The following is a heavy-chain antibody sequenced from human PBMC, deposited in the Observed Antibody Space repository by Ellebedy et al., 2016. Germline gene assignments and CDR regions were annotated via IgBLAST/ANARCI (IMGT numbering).Heavy chain of an antibody. CDR2: VYRSGGT. D-gene: IGHD3-22*01. V-gene: IGHV4-61*08. CDR3: ARGLYFDSSGYHYWFDP. J-gene: IGHJ5*02. Sequence: SETLSLXXSVSGDSLTNAGAYWSWIRQSPGGGLQWMGYVYRSGGTKYDPSLESRVSMSIDTSRQQFSLRLTSVTAADTATYYCARGLYFDSSGYHYWFDPWGQGALVTVTS. CDR1: GDSLTNAGAY.